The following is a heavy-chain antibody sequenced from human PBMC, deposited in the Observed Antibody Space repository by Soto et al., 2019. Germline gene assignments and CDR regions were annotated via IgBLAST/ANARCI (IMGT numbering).Heavy chain of an antibody. CDR3: VRDRWEVPGISPPWGYYGLDV. J-gene: IGHJ6*02. CDR1: GYTFTNFG. V-gene: IGHV1-18*01. CDR2: ISVKNGYT. D-gene: IGHD3-3*02. Sequence: QVQLVQSGAEVKKPGASVKVSCRASGYTFTNFGVTWVRRAPGQGLEWMGWISVKNGYTNFTQKFQGRVTVTTDIPMTTAYMGLRSLRSDDTAVYYCVRDRWEVPGISPPWGYYGLDVWGQGTTVTVSS.